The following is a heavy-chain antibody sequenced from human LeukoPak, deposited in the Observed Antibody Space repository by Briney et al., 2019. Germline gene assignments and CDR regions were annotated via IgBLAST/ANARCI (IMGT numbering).Heavy chain of an antibody. CDR3: ARGTREYYDILAGYHLGFFDP. CDR2: INPSGGST. J-gene: IGHJ5*02. CDR1: GYTFTSYY. D-gene: IGHD3-9*01. V-gene: IGHV1-46*01. Sequence: ASVKVSCKASGYTFTSYYMHWVRQAPGQGLEWMGIINPSGGSTSYAQKFQGRVTMTRDTSTSTVYMEPSSLRSEDTAVYYCARGTREYYDILAGYHLGFFDPWGQGTLVTVSS.